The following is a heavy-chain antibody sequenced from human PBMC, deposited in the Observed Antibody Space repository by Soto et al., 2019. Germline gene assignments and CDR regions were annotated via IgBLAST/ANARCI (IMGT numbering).Heavy chain of an antibody. CDR1: GFTFSSYA. Sequence: QVQLVESGGGVVQPGRSLRLSCAASGFTFSSYAMHWVRQAPGKGLEWVAVISYDGSNKYYADSVKGRFTISRDNSKNTLYLQMNSLRAEDTAVYYCARTYSSSSDDAFDIWGQGTMVTVSS. CDR2: ISYDGSNK. CDR3: ARTYSSSSDDAFDI. J-gene: IGHJ3*02. V-gene: IGHV3-30-3*01. D-gene: IGHD6-6*01.